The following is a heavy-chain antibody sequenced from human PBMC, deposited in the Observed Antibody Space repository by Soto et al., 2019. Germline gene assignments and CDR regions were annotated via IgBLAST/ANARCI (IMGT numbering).Heavy chain of an antibody. V-gene: IGHV3-48*03. Sequence: GGSLRLSCAASGFTFSSYEMNWVRQAPGKGLEWVSYISSSGSTIYYADSVKGRFTISRDNAKNSLYLQMNSLRAEDTAVYYCARDHKGGYYYYGMDVWGQGTTVTVSS. J-gene: IGHJ6*02. CDR1: GFTFSSYE. CDR2: ISSSGSTI. CDR3: ARDHKGGYYYYGMDV.